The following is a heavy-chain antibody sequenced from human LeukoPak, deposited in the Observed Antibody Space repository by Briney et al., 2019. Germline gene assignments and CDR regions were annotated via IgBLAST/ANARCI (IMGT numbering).Heavy chain of an antibody. V-gene: IGHV4-31*03. Sequence: SETLSLTCTVSGGSISSGGYYWSWIRQHPGKGLEWIGYIHYSGSTYYNPSLKSRVTISVDTSKNQFSLKLSSVTAADTAVYYCARDSPGEFDYWGQGTLVTVSS. CDR1: GGSISSGGYY. D-gene: IGHD7-27*01. CDR3: ARDSPGEFDY. J-gene: IGHJ4*02. CDR2: IHYSGST.